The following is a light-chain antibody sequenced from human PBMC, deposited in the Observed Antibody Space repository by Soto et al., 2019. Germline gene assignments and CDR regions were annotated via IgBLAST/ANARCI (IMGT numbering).Light chain of an antibody. J-gene: IGKJ1*01. CDR3: QQYYTTPPT. CDR2: WAS. Sequence: DIVMTQSPDSLAVSLGERATINCKSSQSVLCSSNNNNYLTWYQQKPGQPPKXXIYWASTRESGVPDRFSGSGSGTDFTLTISSLQAEDVAVYYCQQYYTTPPTFGQGTKVDIK. CDR1: QSVLCSSNNNNY. V-gene: IGKV4-1*01.